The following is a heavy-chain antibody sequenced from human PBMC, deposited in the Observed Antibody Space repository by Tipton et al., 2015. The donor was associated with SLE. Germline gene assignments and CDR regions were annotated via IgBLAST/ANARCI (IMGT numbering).Heavy chain of an antibody. J-gene: IGHJ4*02. CDR1: GGSISSGGYY. CDR3: ARDGGGGNSSGWPYYFDY. D-gene: IGHD6-19*01. Sequence: TLSLTCTASGGSISSGGYYWSWIRQHPGKGLEWIGYIYYSGSTYYNPSLKSRVTISVDTSKNQFSLKLSSVTAEDTAVYYCARDGGGGNSSGWPYYFDYWGQGTLVTVSS. V-gene: IGHV4-31*03. CDR2: IYYSGST.